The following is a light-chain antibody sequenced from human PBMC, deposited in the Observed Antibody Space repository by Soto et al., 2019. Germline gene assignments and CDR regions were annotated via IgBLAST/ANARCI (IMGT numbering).Light chain of an antibody. J-gene: IGLJ1*01. CDR1: KIETKT. CDR2: DDS. CDR3: QVWDSLSDHHV. V-gene: IGLV3-21*02. Sequence: SYELTQPPSVSVAPGQTARISCGGNKIETKTVFWYQQKPGQAPVVVVSDDSVRPSGIPERFSGSNSGGTATLSIIGVEAGDEADYYCQVWDSLSDHHVFGPGTTVTVL.